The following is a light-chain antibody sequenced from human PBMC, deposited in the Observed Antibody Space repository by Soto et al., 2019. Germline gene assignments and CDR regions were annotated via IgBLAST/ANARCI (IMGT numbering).Light chain of an antibody. J-gene: IGKJ4*01. Sequence: AIRMTQSPASFSASTGDRVTITCRASQGISSHLAWYQLKPGKAPRLLIYTASYLESGVPSRFIGSGSGTDFTLTISALQSEDFAVYYCQQYFSYPLTFGGGTKVEIK. CDR3: QQYFSYPLT. CDR1: QGISSH. V-gene: IGKV1-8*01. CDR2: TAS.